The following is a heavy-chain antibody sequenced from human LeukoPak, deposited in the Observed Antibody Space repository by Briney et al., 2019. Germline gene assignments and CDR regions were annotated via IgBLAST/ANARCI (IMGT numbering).Heavy chain of an antibody. CDR2: INSDGSST. J-gene: IGHJ4*02. D-gene: IGHD4-23*01. V-gene: IGHV3-74*01. CDR3: ARDPTRYASTTVVASNFDY. Sequence: PGGSLRLSCAASGFTFRSYWMHWVRQAPGKGLVWVSLINSDGSSTSYADSVKGRFTISRDNAKNTLYLQMNSLRDEDTAVYYCARDPTRYASTTVVASNFDYWGQGTLVTVSS. CDR1: GFTFRSYW.